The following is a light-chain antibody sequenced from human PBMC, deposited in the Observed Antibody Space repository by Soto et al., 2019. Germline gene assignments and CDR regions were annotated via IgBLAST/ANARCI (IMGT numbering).Light chain of an antibody. CDR3: SSYAGGNNLV. Sequence: QSALTQPPSASGSPGQSVTISCTGTSSDIGAYNYVSWYQQHPGKVPRLMTYEVTKRPSGVPDRFSGSQSGNTASLTVSGLQAEDEADYYCSSYAGGNNLVFGGGTKVTVL. J-gene: IGLJ3*02. CDR2: EVT. V-gene: IGLV2-8*01. CDR1: SSDIGAYNY.